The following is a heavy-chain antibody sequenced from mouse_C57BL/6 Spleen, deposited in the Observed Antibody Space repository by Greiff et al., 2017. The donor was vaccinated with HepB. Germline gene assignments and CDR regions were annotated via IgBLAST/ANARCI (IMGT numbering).Heavy chain of an antibody. V-gene: IGHV1-5*01. Sequence: VQLQQSGTVLARPGASVKMSCKTSGYTFTSYWMHWVKQRPGQGLEWIGAIYPGNSDTSYNQKFKGKAKLTAVTSASTAYMELSSLTNEDSAVYYCTSPFITTVVAPFAYWGQGTLVTVSA. D-gene: IGHD1-1*01. J-gene: IGHJ3*01. CDR2: IYPGNSDT. CDR1: GYTFTSYW. CDR3: TSPFITTVVAPFAY.